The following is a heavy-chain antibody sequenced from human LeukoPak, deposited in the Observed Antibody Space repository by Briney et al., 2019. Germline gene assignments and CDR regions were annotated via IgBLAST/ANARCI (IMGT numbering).Heavy chain of an antibody. D-gene: IGHD1-26*01. V-gene: IGHV1-69*04. Sequence: ASVKVSCKASGGTFSSYAISWVRQAPGQGLEWVGRIIPILGIANYAQKFQGRVTTTADKPTSTAYTELSSLRSEDTAVYYCARVRGGSYGLDVWGQGTTVTVSS. CDR1: GGTFSSYA. CDR2: IIPILGIA. J-gene: IGHJ6*02. CDR3: ARVRGGSYGLDV.